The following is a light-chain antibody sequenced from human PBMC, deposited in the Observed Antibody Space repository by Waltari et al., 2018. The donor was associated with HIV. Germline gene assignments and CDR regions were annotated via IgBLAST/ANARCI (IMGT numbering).Light chain of an antibody. CDR2: AAS. V-gene: IGKV1-16*02. Sequence: DIQMTQSPSSLSASVADRVTIPCRASHDISNYLAWFQQKPGEAPKSLIYAASTLQSGVPSKFRGSGSETYFTLTINSLQSEDSATYYCQQYKGYPLTFGQGTRLEIK. CDR1: HDISNY. J-gene: IGKJ5*01. CDR3: QQYKGYPLT.